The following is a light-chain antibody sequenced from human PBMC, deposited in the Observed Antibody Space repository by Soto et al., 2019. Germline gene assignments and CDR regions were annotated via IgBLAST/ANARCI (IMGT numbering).Light chain of an antibody. J-gene: IGKJ1*01. CDR1: QSVSNN. CDR3: QKYNNWPPWT. CDR2: SAS. Sequence: EIVMTQSPAILSVSPGERVTLSCRASQSVSNNLAWYQQKPGQAPRLLIFSASTRTTGIPVRFSGSGSGTEFTLTISSLQSEDFAVYYCQKYNNWPPWTFGQGTQVDIK. V-gene: IGKV3-15*01.